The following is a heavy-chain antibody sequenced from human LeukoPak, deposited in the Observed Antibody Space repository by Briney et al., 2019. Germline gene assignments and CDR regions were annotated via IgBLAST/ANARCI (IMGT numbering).Heavy chain of an antibody. CDR2: ISSSSSYM. J-gene: IGHJ5*02. V-gene: IGHV3-21*01. CDR3: ARGDSSSWYYWFDP. CDR1: GFTFSSYS. Sequence: PGGSLRLSCAASGFTFSSYSMNWVRQAPGKGLEWVSSISSSSSYMYYADSVKGRFTISRDNAKNSLYLQMNSLRAEDTAVYYCARGDSSSWYYWFDPWGQGTLVTVSS. D-gene: IGHD6-13*01.